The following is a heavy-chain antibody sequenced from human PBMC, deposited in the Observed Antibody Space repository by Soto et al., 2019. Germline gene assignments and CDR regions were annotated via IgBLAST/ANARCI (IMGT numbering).Heavy chain of an antibody. CDR3: AGDKVGATHYYGMDV. J-gene: IGHJ6*02. CDR1: GGSFSGYY. V-gene: IGHV4-34*01. Sequence: PSETLSLTCAVYGGSFSGYYWSWIRQPPGKGLEWIGEINHSGSTNYNPSLKSRVTISVDTSKNQFSLKLSSVTAADTAVYYCAGDKVGATHYYGMDVWGQGTTVTVSS. CDR2: INHSGST. D-gene: IGHD1-26*01.